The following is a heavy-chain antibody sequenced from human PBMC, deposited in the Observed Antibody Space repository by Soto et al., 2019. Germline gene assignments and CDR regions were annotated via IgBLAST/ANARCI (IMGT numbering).Heavy chain of an antibody. V-gene: IGHV4-34*01. Sequence: PSETLSLTCAVYGGSFSGYYWSWIRQPPGKGLEWIGEINHSGSTNYNPSLKSRVTISVDTSKNQFSLKLSSVTAADTAVYYCARRIPSGPEAGMYYFDYWGQGTLVTVSS. CDR3: ARRIPSGPEAGMYYFDY. CDR2: INHSGST. CDR1: GGSFSGYY. J-gene: IGHJ4*02. D-gene: IGHD2-21*01.